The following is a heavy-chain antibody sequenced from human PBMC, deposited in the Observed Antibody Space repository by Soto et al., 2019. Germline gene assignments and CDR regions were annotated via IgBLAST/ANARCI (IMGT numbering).Heavy chain of an antibody. V-gene: IGHV4-31*03. J-gene: IGHJ4*02. D-gene: IGHD4-17*01. Sequence: SETLSLTCTVSGGSISSGGYYGSWIRQHPGNGLEWIGYIYYSGSTYYNPSLRRRVTISVDTSKNQFSLNLSSVPAADTAVYYCARYGNYAQYSFDYWGQGTLVTVSS. CDR1: GGSISSGGYY. CDR2: IYYSGST. CDR3: ARYGNYAQYSFDY.